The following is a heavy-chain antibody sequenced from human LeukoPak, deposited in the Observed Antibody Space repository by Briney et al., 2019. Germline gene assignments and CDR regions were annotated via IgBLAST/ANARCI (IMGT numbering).Heavy chain of an antibody. CDR1: GFTFSSYS. Sequence: GGSLRLSCAASGFTFSSYSMNWVRQAPGKGLEWVSSITSSSYYIYYAESLKGRFTISRDNAKNSLYLQMNSLRAEDTAVYYCARPQDFGLTGMNAFDIWGQGTMVTVSS. CDR3: ARPQDFGLTGMNAFDI. V-gene: IGHV3-21*01. D-gene: IGHD7-27*01. CDR2: ITSSSYYI. J-gene: IGHJ3*02.